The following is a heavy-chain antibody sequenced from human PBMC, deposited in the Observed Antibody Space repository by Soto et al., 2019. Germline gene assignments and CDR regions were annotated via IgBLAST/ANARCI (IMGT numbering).Heavy chain of an antibody. Sequence: GGSLRLSCAASGFTFSSYAMSWVRQAPGKGLEWVSAISGSGGSTYYADSVKGRFNISRDNSKNTLYLQMNSLRAEDTAVYYCAKSEYYDYIWGTIPAFDIWGQGTMVTVSS. CDR2: ISGSGGST. D-gene: IGHD3-16*01. J-gene: IGHJ3*02. CDR3: AKSEYYDYIWGTIPAFDI. CDR1: GFTFSSYA. V-gene: IGHV3-23*01.